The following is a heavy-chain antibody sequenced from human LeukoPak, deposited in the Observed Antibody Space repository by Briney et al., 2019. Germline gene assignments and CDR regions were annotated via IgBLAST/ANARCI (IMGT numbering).Heavy chain of an antibody. CDR1: GFTFSSYG. Sequence: GGSLRLSCAASGFTFSSYGMHCVRQAPGKGLEWVAIISYDGSKKYYADSVEGRFTISRDNSKNALYLQMNSLRAEDTAVYYCARPPPSCSSTSCYQHYWGQGTLVTVSS. J-gene: IGHJ4*02. CDR2: ISYDGSKK. D-gene: IGHD2-2*01. CDR3: ARPPPSCSSTSCYQHY. V-gene: IGHV3-30*03.